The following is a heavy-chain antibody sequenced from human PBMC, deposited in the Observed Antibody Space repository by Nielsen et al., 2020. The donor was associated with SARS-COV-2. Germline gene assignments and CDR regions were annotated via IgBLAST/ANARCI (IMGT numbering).Heavy chain of an antibody. J-gene: IGHJ6*02. D-gene: IGHD2-2*01. CDR1: GFTFNNYA. CDR2: ITGSGDNT. CDR3: AKDFCSSTSCPPWYYYYGMDV. Sequence: GGSLRLSCAASGFTFNNYAMSWVRQAPGKGLEWVSGITGSGDNTYYADSVKGRFTISRDNSKNTLYLQMNSLRAEDTAVYYCAKDFCSSTSCPPWYYYYGMDVWGQGTTVTVSS. V-gene: IGHV3-23*01.